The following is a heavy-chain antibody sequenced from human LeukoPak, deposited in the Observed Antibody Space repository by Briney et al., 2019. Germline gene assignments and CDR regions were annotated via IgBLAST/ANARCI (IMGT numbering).Heavy chain of an antibody. V-gene: IGHV3-48*04. Sequence: PGGSLRLSCAASGFTFSSYSMNWVRQAPGKGLEWVSYISSSSSTIYYADSVKGRFTISRDNAKNSLYLQMNSLRAEDTAVYYCAREQWGSSWSAFDYWGQGTLVTVSS. CDR2: ISSSSSTI. D-gene: IGHD6-13*01. CDR1: GFTFSSYS. CDR3: AREQWGSSWSAFDY. J-gene: IGHJ4*02.